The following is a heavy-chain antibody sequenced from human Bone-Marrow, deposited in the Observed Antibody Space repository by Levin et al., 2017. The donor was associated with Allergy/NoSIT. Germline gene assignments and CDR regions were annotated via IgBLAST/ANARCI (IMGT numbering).Heavy chain of an antibody. CDR2: FDPEDGEL. CDR3: ARDMVLSGSFDY. CDR1: GYTLRELS. V-gene: IGHV1-24*01. Sequence: GASVKVSCKVSGYTLRELSMHWVRQAPGKGPEWMGGFDPEDGELIYAQKFQGRVTVTEDKSTNTAYMELSSLTSEDTAAYYCARDMVLSGSFDYWGPGTLVTVSS. J-gene: IGHJ4*02. D-gene: IGHD3-10*01.